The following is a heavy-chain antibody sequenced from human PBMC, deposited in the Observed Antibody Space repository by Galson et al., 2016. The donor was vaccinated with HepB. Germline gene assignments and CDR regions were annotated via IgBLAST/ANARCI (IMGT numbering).Heavy chain of an antibody. CDR2: ISYDGGNK. CDR3: ARVIANYNYYYGLDV. V-gene: IGHV3-30*03. J-gene: IGHJ6*02. D-gene: IGHD3-22*01. Sequence: SLRLSCAASGFIFSTYGMHWVRQAPGKGLEWVAVISYDGGNKYYTDSVKGRFTISRDNSENTLYLQMKSLRYEDTATYYCARVIANYNYYYGLDVWGRGTTVTVSS. CDR1: GFIFSTYG.